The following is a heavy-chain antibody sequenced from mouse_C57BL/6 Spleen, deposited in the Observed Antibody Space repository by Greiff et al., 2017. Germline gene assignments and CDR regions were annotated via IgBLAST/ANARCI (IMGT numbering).Heavy chain of an antibody. V-gene: IGHV1-64*01. CDR3: ARWLLHYFDY. D-gene: IGHD2-3*01. CDR1: GYTFTSYW. J-gene: IGHJ2*01. CDR2: IHPNSGST. Sequence: QVQLQQPGAELVKPGASVKLSCKASGYTFTSYWMHWVKQRPGQGLEWIGMIHPNSGSTNYNEKFKIKATLTVDKSSSTAYMQLSNLTSEDSAVYYCARWLLHYFDYWGQGTTLTVSS.